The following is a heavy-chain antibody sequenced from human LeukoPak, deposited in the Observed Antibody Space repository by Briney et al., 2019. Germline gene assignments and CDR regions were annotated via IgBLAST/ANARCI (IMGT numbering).Heavy chain of an antibody. Sequence: PGGSLRLSCAASGFTFSSYGMHCVRQAPGKGLEWVAVISYDGSNKYYADSVKGRFTLSRDNSKNTLYLQMNSLRAEDTAVYFCVRHWGFDYWGQGTLVTVSS. J-gene: IGHJ4*02. CDR2: ISYDGSNK. CDR1: GFTFSSYG. D-gene: IGHD7-27*01. V-gene: IGHV3-30*03. CDR3: VRHWGFDY.